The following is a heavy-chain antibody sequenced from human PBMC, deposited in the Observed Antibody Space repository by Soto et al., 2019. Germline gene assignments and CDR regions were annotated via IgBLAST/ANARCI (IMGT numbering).Heavy chain of an antibody. CDR2: IIPIFGTA. V-gene: IGHV1-69*12. CDR1: GGTFSSYA. J-gene: IGHJ6*02. CDR3: ARGGIVVVAATYGMDV. D-gene: IGHD2-15*01. Sequence: QVQLVQSGAEVKKPGSSVTVSCKASGGTFSSYAISWVRQAPGHGLEWMGGIIPIFGTANYAQKFQGRVTITADESTSTAYMELSSLRSEDTAVYYCARGGIVVVAATYGMDVWGQGTTVTVSS.